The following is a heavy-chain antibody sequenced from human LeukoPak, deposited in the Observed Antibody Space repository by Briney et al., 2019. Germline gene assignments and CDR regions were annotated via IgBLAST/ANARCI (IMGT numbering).Heavy chain of an antibody. CDR3: ARADYGGPFDY. CDR1: GFTFSSYA. V-gene: IGHV3-30-3*01. Sequence: QPGRSLRLSCAASGFTFSSYAMHWVRQAPGKGLEWVAVISYDGSNKYYADSVKGRFTISRDNSKNTLYLQVNSLRAEDTAVYYCARADYGGPFDYWGQGTLVTVSS. D-gene: IGHD4-23*01. J-gene: IGHJ4*02. CDR2: ISYDGSNK.